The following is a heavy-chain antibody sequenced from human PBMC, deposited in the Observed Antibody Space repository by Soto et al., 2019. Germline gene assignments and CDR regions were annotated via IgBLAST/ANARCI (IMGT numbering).Heavy chain of an antibody. CDR2: IRSKAYGGTT. CDR1: GFNFGDYA. CDR3: TRALIVVVPAAKFDY. V-gene: IGHV3-49*03. Sequence: GGSLRLSCTASGFNFGDYAMSWFRQAPGKGLEWVGFIRSKAYGGTTEYAASVKGRFTISRDDSKSIAYLQMNSLKTEDTAVYYCTRALIVVVPAAKFDYWGQGTLVTLSS. D-gene: IGHD2-2*01. J-gene: IGHJ4*02.